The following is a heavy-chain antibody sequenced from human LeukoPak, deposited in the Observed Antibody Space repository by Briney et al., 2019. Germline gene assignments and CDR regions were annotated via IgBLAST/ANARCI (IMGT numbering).Heavy chain of an antibody. Sequence: GASVKVSCKASGYTFTSYYMHWVRQAPGQGPEWMGIIHPSGCSTVYAQKFQGRGTMTRDMSTSTVYMELSSLRPEDTAVYYCARGASYGGDFDYWGQGTLVTVSS. CDR3: ARGASYGGDFDY. CDR2: IHPSGCST. J-gene: IGHJ4*02. V-gene: IGHV1-46*01. D-gene: IGHD4-23*01. CDR1: GYTFTSYY.